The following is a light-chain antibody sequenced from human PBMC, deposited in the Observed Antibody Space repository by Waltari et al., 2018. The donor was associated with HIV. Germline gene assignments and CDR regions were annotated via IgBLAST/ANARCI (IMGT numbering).Light chain of an antibody. J-gene: IGKJ3*01. CDR2: AAS. CDR3: QQYNSWPPRFT. Sequence: EIVMTQSPAPLSASPGERAVLSCRASQRVSRNLAWYQQTPGQDPRLLIYAASTRATGIPPRFRGSGSGTEFTLTISGLQSEDFAFYYCQQYNSWPPRFTFGPGTKV. CDR1: QRVSRN. V-gene: IGKV3-15*01.